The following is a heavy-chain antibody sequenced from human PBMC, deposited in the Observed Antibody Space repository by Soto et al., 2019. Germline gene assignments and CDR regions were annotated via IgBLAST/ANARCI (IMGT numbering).Heavy chain of an antibody. CDR1: GYSFAGYW. Sequence: PGESLKISCKGSGYSFAGYWIGWVRQMPGKGLDWMGVIYPGDSDTRYSPSFHGQVTTSADKSISTAYLQWSSLKASDTAMYFCARLPGVRGVFDGFNVWGQGTMVTVSS. CDR2: IYPGDSDT. V-gene: IGHV5-51*01. D-gene: IGHD3-10*01. CDR3: ARLPGVRGVFDGFNV. J-gene: IGHJ3*01.